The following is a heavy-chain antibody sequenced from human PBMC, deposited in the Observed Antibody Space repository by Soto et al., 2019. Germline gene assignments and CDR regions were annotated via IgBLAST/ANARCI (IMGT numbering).Heavy chain of an antibody. D-gene: IGHD6-6*01. CDR3: ARQAARNYIDS. CDR1: GFTFSTYW. CDR2: ISSSGDGT. J-gene: IGHJ4*02. Sequence: GGSLRLSCVGSGFTFSTYWMNWVRQAPGKGLEWVSIISSSGDGTYYVDSVKGRFTISRDNSRNTLNLQMNSLRAEDTAVYYCARQAARNYIDSWGQGNSVTVSS. V-gene: IGHV3-23*01.